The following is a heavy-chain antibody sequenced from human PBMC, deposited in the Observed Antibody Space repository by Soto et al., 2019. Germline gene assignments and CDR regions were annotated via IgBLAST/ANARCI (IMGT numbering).Heavy chain of an antibody. CDR1: GGSISSGDYY. V-gene: IGHV4-30-4*01. CDR2: IYYRGST. Sequence: QVQLQESGPGLVKPSQTLSLTCTVSGGSISSGDYYWSWIRQPPGTGLEWIGYIYYRGSTYYNPSLKSRVTISVDTSKNQFSLKLSSVTAADTAVYYCASLVVTAHNWFDPWGQGTLVTVSS. D-gene: IGHD2-21*02. CDR3: ASLVVTAHNWFDP. J-gene: IGHJ5*02.